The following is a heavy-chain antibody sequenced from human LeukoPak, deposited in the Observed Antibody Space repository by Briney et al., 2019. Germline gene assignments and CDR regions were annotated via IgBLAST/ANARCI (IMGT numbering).Heavy chain of an antibody. J-gene: IGHJ2*01. CDR2: IYIGGST. D-gene: IGHD3-10*01. CDR1: GFTVSSNY. Sequence: GGSLRLFCAASGFTVSSNYMSWVRQAPGKGLEWVSVIYIGGSTYYADSVKGRFTISRDNSKNTLYLQRNSLRAEDTAVYYCARENYYDSGSYSYWYFDLWRRGTLVPVSS. V-gene: IGHV3-66*01. CDR3: ARENYYDSGSYSYWYFDL.